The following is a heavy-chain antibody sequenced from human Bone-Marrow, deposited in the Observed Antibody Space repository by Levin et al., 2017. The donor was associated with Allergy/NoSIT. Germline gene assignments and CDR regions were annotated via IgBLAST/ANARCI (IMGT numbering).Heavy chain of an antibody. D-gene: IGHD1-26*01. CDR1: GFTFISYT. V-gene: IGHV3-23*01. Sequence: GESLKISCAASGFTFISYTMTLVRQAPGRGLEWVSTLRYSGDTTHYADSVKGRFTISRDGSRETLFLQINSLRPEDTAVYYCAKGVSSGSPYRAFDMWGQGTMVTVSS. CDR3: AKGVSSGSPYRAFDM. J-gene: IGHJ3*02. CDR2: LRYSGDTT.